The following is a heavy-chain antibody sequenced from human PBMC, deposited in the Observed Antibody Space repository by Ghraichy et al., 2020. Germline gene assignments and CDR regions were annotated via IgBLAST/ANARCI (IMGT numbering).Heavy chain of an antibody. CDR1: GFTFSSYG. V-gene: IGHV3-33*01. CDR3: ARGIAVAGRGRSYFDY. CDR2: IWYDGSNK. Sequence: GGSLRLSCAASGFTFSSYGMHWVRQAPGKGLEWVAVIWYDGSNKYYADSVKGRFTISRDNSKNTLYLQMNSLRAEDTAVYYCARGIAVAGRGRSYFDYWGQGTLVTVSS. J-gene: IGHJ4*02. D-gene: IGHD6-19*01.